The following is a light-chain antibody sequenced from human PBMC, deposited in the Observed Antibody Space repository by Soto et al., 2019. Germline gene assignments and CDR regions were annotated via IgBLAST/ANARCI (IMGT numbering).Light chain of an antibody. Sequence: IQMTQSPSSVSASVGDRVTITWRASQGISSWLGWYQQKPGKAPKLLIHAASSLQSGVPSRFSGSGSGTDFTLTISSLQPEDFATYYCQQANSFPFTFGGGNKVEIK. CDR3: QQANSFPFT. V-gene: IGKV1D-12*01. J-gene: IGKJ4*01. CDR2: AAS. CDR1: QGISSW.